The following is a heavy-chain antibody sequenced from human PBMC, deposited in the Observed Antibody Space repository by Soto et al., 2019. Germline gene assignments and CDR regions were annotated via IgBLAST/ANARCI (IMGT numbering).Heavy chain of an antibody. CDR1: GGSISSSSYY. Sequence: PSETLSLTCTVSGGSISSSSYYWGWIRQPPGKGLEWIGSIHYRGSDYNPSLKSRASVSVDTSKTQSSLKLSSVTAADTAVYYCARRYGVYFDYWGQGTLVTVSS. CDR3: ARRYGVYFDY. V-gene: IGHV4-39*01. J-gene: IGHJ4*02. D-gene: IGHD4-17*01. CDR2: IHYRGS.